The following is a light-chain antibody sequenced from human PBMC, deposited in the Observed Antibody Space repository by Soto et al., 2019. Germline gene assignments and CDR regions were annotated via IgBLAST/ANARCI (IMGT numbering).Light chain of an antibody. CDR3: QQRSKWWT. CDR1: QIISSY. Sequence: EVVLTQSPATLSLSPGERATLSCRASQIISSYLAWYQQKPGQAPRLLIYDASNRATGIPARFSGSGSGTDFTLTISSLEPEDFAVYYCQQRSKWWTFGQGTKVEIK. J-gene: IGKJ1*01. V-gene: IGKV3-11*01. CDR2: DAS.